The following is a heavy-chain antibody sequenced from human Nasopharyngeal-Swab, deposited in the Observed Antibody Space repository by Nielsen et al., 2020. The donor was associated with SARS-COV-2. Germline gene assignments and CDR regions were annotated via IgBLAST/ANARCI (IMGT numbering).Heavy chain of an antibody. V-gene: IGHV3-53*04. J-gene: IGHJ3*02. D-gene: IGHD6-25*01. CDR3: AAYPRHDAFDI. CDR1: GFTVSSKY. Sequence: GRSLPLAWAGSGFTVSSKYMSWVRQAPGKGPEWVSRRYSGGSTYYADSVKGRFTISRHNSKNTLYLQMNSLRAEDTAVYYCAAYPRHDAFDIWGQGTMVTVSS. CDR2: RYSGGST.